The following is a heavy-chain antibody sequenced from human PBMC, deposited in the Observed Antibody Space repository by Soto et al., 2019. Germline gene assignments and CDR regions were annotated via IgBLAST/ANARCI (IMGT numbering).Heavy chain of an antibody. CDR2: INHSGST. CDR3: AREGRSSSWYMVIDY. V-gene: IGHV4-34*01. Sequence: SETLSLTCAVYGGSFSGYYWSWIRQPPGKGLEWIGEINHSGSTNYNPSLKSRVTISVDTSKNQFSLKLSSVTAADTAVYYCAREGRSSSWYMVIDYWGQGTLVTVSS. CDR1: GGSFSGYY. D-gene: IGHD6-13*01. J-gene: IGHJ4*02.